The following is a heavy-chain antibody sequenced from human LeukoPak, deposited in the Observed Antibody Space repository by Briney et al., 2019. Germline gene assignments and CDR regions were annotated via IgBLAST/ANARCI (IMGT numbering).Heavy chain of an antibody. D-gene: IGHD5-24*01. CDR2: INTNTGNP. J-gene: IGHJ6*02. V-gene: IGHV7-4-1*02. CDR1: GYTFNSYA. CDR3: ARVRDPYGMDV. Sequence: GASVKVSCKASGYTFNSYAMNWVRQAPGHGLEWMGWINTNTGNPTYAQGFTGRFVFSLDISASTAYLQISSLKVEDTAVYYCARVRDPYGMDVWGQGTTITASS.